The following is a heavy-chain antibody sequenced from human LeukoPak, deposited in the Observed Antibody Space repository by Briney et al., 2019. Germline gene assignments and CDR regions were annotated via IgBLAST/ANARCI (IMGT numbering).Heavy chain of an antibody. D-gene: IGHD3-10*01. CDR1: GYSFSDYY. CDR2: INPNGGGT. CDR3: ARPKRFGELHNWFDR. V-gene: IGHV1-2*02. J-gene: IGHJ5*02. Sequence: GASVKVSCKASGYSFSDYYMHWVRQAPGQGLEWMGWINPNGGGTKYAQKFQGRVTMTRDTSISTAYMELSRLTPDDTAVYYCARPKRFGELHNWFDRWGQGTLVTVSS.